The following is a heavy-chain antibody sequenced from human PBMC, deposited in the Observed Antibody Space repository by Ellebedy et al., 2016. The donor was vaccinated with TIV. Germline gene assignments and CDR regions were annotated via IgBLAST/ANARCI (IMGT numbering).Heavy chain of an antibody. CDR2: IYYTGST. D-gene: IGHD3-22*01. CDR1: GDSISRSSSY. Sequence: SETLSLTCTVSGDSISRSSSYWGWIRQSPQKGLEWIGSIYYTGSTFYNPSLKSRVTISVDTSKSQFSLRLTSVTAADTAVYYCARHSPAVNGLITLIGPNAFDIWGQGTTVTVSS. V-gene: IGHV4-39*01. J-gene: IGHJ3*02. CDR3: ARHSPAVNGLITLIGPNAFDI.